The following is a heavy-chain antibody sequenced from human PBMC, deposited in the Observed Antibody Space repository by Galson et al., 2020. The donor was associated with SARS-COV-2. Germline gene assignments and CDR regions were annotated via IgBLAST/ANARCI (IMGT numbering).Heavy chain of an antibody. J-gene: IGHJ4*02. D-gene: IGHD5-12*01. CDR2: ISYDGSNK. CDR1: GFTFSSYA. Sequence: SGFTFSSYAMHWVRQAPGKGLEWVAVISYDGSNKYYADSVKGRFTISRDNSKNTLYLQMNSLRAEDTAVYYCARARDGYRNFDYWGQGTLVTVSS. V-gene: IGHV3-30-3*01. CDR3: ARARDGYRNFDY.